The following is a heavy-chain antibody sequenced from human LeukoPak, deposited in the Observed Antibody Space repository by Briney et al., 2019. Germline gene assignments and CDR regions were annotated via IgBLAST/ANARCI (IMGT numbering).Heavy chain of an antibody. J-gene: IGHJ4*02. CDR1: GGSFSGYY. CDR2: MNHSGSS. V-gene: IGHV4-34*01. D-gene: IGHD2-2*01. CDR3: ARAPSGLVEPPTRGDYFDY. Sequence: SETRSRVCAVYGGSFSGYYRSWIRQSPGKGLEWIGEMNHSGSSNHNPSLKSRVTISVDTSKNQFSLKLRSVTAADTAVYYCARAPSGLVEPPTRGDYFDYWGQGTLVTVSS.